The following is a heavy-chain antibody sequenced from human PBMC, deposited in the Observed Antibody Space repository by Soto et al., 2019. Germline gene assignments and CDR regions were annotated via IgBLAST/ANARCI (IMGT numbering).Heavy chain of an antibody. CDR3: ARDMDVRLLDMITFGGVIVALDY. D-gene: IGHD3-16*02. J-gene: IGHJ4*02. CDR1: GFTFDDYG. Sequence: PGGPLRLSCAASGFTFDDYGMSWVRQAPGKGLEWVSGINWNGGSTGYADSVKGRFTISRDNAKNSLYLQMNSLRAEDTALYYCARDMDVRLLDMITFGGVIVALDYWGQGTLVTVSS. V-gene: IGHV3-20*04. CDR2: INWNGGST.